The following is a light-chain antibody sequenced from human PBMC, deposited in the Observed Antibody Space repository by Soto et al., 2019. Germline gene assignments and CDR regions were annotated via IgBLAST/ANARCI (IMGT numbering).Light chain of an antibody. V-gene: IGKV3-11*01. CDR2: AVS. CDR1: QSVDVY. J-gene: IGKJ4*01. CDR3: QQHKDCPLT. Sequence: EIELTQSPASLSLSPGERATISCRASQSVDVYLAWFQHKPGKAPIRLIYAVSNRHLGVPARFSGSGSGTDYTLTISSLQPEDVGVYYCQQHKDCPLTFGGGTKVEI.